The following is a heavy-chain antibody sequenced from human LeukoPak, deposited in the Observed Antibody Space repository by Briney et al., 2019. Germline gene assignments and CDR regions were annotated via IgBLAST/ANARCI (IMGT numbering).Heavy chain of an antibody. J-gene: IGHJ6*03. CDR1: GYTFTSYG. CDR3: ARDAMVRGVIKDYYYYYMDV. D-gene: IGHD3-10*01. CDR2: MSAYNGNT. Sequence: ASVKVSCKASGYTFTSYGISWVRQAPGQGLEWMGWMSAYNGNTNCAQKLQGRVTMTTDTSTSTAYMELRSLRSDDTAVYYCARDAMVRGVIKDYYYYYMDVWGKGTTVTVSS. V-gene: IGHV1-18*01.